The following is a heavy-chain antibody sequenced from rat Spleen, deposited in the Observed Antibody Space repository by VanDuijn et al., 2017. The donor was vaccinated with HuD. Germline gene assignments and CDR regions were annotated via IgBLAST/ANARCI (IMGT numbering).Heavy chain of an antibody. Sequence: EVQLVESGGGLVQPGRSMKLSCAASGFTFSNYYMAWVRQAPTKGLEWVASISTGGGNTYYRDSVKGRFTISRDNAKSTLYLQMDSLRSEDTATYYCARQLGSYYWYFDFWGPGTMVTVSS. CDR1: GFTFSNYY. CDR3: ARQLGSYYWYFDF. V-gene: IGHV5-25*01. D-gene: IGHD5-1*01. CDR2: ISTGGGNT. J-gene: IGHJ1*01.